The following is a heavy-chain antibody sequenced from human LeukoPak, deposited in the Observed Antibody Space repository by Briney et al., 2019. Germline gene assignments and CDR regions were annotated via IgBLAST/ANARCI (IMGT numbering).Heavy chain of an antibody. CDR3: ARDGKLLWFGES. CDR1: GFIFSSYE. Sequence: PGGSLRLSCAASGFIFSSYEMNWVRQAPGKGLEWVSYISSSGSTIYYADSVTGRFTISRDNAKNSLYLQMNGLRAEDTAVYYCARDGKLLWFGESWGQGTLVTVSS. V-gene: IGHV3-48*03. D-gene: IGHD3-10*01. CDR2: ISSSGSTI. J-gene: IGHJ5*02.